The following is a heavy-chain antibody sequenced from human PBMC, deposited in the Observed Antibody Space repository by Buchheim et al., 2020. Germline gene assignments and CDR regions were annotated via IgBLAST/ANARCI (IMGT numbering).Heavy chain of an antibody. CDR3: AKDSWSDSIRPYYFDY. CDR1: GFTFSSYA. D-gene: IGHD3-22*01. CDR2: ISGSGGST. V-gene: IGHV3-23*01. J-gene: IGHJ4*02. Sequence: EAQLLESGGGLVQPGGSLRLSCAVSGFTFSSYAMSWVRQAPGKGLEWVSAISGSGGSTYYADPVKGRFTISRHNSKNTLYSQMNSLRAEDTAVYYCAKDSWSDSIRPYYFDYWGQGTL.